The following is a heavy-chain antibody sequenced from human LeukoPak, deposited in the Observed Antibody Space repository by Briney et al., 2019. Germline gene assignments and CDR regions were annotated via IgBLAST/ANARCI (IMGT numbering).Heavy chain of an antibody. J-gene: IGHJ4*02. CDR3: AKDGSGTYYYYFDY. CDR1: GFTFSSYD. V-gene: IGHV3-13*01. Sequence: PGGSLRLSCTASGFTFSSYDMHWVRLGTGKGLEWVSAIGTAGDTYYGGSVKGRFTISRDNSKNTLYLQMNSLRAEDTAVYYCAKDGSGTYYYYFDYWGQGTLVTVSS. D-gene: IGHD3-10*01. CDR2: IGTAGDT.